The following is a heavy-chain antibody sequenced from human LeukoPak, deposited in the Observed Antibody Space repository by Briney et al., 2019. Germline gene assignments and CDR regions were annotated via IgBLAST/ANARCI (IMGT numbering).Heavy chain of an antibody. V-gene: IGHV3-23*01. CDR2: QCGSGIST. CDR1: VLTFSKYA. Sequence: GGSLRLSCAASVLTFSKYAMSCVTDAPGEGLEWGSAQCGSGISTYYADAVKGRFTISRDNSRNTLYLQMNSLRAEDTAVYYCAKRNGDYFDYWGQGTLVSVS. D-gene: IGHD1-14*01. J-gene: IGHJ4*02. CDR3: AKRNGDYFDY.